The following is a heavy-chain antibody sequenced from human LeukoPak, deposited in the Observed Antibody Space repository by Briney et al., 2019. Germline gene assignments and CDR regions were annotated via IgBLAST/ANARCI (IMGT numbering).Heavy chain of an antibody. CDR2: ISFTGNTHTGST. D-gene: IGHD1-14*01. J-gene: IGHJ4*02. V-gene: IGHV4-34*01. CDR3: VRGFSGFWEFDS. CDR1: GGSFSSYS. Sequence: PSETLSLTCEVSGGSFSSYSWNWIRQPPGKGLEWIAEISFTGNTHTGSTSYSTSLKSRVTISVDTPKNQFSLHLTSVTAADAGVYYCVRGFSGFWEFDSWGQGTLVTVSS.